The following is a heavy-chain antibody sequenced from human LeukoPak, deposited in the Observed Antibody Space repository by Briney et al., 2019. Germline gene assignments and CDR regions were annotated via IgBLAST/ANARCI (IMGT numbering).Heavy chain of an antibody. CDR2: ISYDGSNK. D-gene: IGHD3-9*01. CDR3: ARELLVGDILTGYYNPAGY. V-gene: IGHV3-30*04. Sequence: GGSLRPSCAASGFTFSSYAMHWVRQAPGKGLEWVAVISYDGSNKYYADSVKGRFTISRDNSKNTLYLQMNSLRDEDTAVYYCARELLVGDILTGYYNPAGYWGQGTLVTVSS. CDR1: GFTFSSYA. J-gene: IGHJ4*02.